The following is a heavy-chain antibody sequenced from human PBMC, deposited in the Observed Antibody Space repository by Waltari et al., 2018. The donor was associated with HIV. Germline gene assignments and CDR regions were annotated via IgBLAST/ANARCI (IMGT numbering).Heavy chain of an antibody. J-gene: IGHJ4*02. D-gene: IGHD2-15*01. CDR2: IYYTGST. Sequence: QVQLQESGPRLVKPSQTLSVTCTVSGASVPSGEHYWTWIRQAPGGGLEWIGYIYYTGSTYYSPSLKSRLSMSLDKSKNQFSLRLTSVTAADTAIYYCAREVYCSGASCSTHYFFDFWGQGILVPVSS. CDR3: AREVYCSGASCSTHYFFDF. CDR1: GASVPSGEHY. V-gene: IGHV4-30-4*08.